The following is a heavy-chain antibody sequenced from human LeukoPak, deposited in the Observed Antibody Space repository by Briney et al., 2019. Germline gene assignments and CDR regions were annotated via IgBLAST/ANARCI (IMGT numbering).Heavy chain of an antibody. D-gene: IGHD6-25*01. J-gene: IGHJ4*02. Sequence: GGSLRLSCAASGFTFSTYPVMWVRQAPGKGLEWVSAISAGADNTYYADSVKGRFTISRDNSKNTLYLQMNSLRADDTAVYYCAKDRGHWGQGTLVTVSS. CDR1: GFTFSTYP. CDR2: ISAGADNT. V-gene: IGHV3-23*01. CDR3: AKDRGH.